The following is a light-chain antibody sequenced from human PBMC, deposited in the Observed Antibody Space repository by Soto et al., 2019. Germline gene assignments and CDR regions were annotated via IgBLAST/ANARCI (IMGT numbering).Light chain of an antibody. V-gene: IGKV3-11*01. CDR1: QSVSYY. J-gene: IGKJ4*01. Sequence: EIVLTQSPATLSLSPGERATLSCRASQSVSYYLAWYQQKPGQAPRLLIYDASNRATGIPARFTGSGSGTSFSLPISSLEPEDFAVYYCQQRGNWPLTFGGGTRVEIK. CDR2: DAS. CDR3: QQRGNWPLT.